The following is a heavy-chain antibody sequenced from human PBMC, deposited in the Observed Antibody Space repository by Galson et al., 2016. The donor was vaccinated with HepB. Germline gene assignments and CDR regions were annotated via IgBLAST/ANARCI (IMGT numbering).Heavy chain of an antibody. Sequence: SLRLSCAASGFTFSRHAISWVRQAPGKGLEWVSAVSASGDNTHYADSVKGRFTISRDNSKNTMYLQMSRLRPEDTAVYYCANARDTTMVLTAAFDYWGQGTLVTVSS. J-gene: IGHJ4*02. CDR2: VSASGDNT. D-gene: IGHD5-18*01. CDR1: GFTFSRHA. CDR3: ANARDTTMVLTAAFDY. V-gene: IGHV3-23*01.